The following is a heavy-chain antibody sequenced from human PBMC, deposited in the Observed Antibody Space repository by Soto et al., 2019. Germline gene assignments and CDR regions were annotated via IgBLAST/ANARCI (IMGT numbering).Heavy chain of an antibody. J-gene: IGHJ5*02. CDR3: ARGFVQLDRDAFDP. V-gene: IGHV4-39*07. D-gene: IGHD1-1*01. CDR1: GGSISSSSYY. Sequence: SETLSLTCTVSGGSISSSSYYWGWIRQPPGKGLEWIGSIYYSGSTNYNPSLKSRVTISVDTSKIQFSVILSSVTAADTAVYYCARGFVQLDRDAFDPWGQGTLVIVSS. CDR2: IYYSGST.